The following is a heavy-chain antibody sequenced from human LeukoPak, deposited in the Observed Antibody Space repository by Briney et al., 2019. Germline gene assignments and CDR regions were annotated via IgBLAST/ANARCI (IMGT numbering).Heavy chain of an antibody. CDR1: GGTSNTSP. CDR3: ARDGRGSRSSWFDP. D-gene: IGHD3-10*01. Sequence: ASVKVSCKASGGTSNTSPITWVRQATGQGLEWMGWMNPNSGNTGYAQKFQGRVTMTRNTSISTAYMELSSLRSEDTAVYYCARDGRGSRSSWFDPWGQGTLVIVSS. CDR2: MNPNSGNT. J-gene: IGHJ5*02. V-gene: IGHV1-8*01.